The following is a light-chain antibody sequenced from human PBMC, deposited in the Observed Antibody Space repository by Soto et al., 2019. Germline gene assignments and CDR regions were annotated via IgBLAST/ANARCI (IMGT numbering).Light chain of an antibody. CDR2: DAS. V-gene: IGKV1-39*01. Sequence: DIQMTQSPSTLAASVGDRVTITFRSSQRISNSLNWYQQKPGKAPNLLIYDASTLQSGVPSRFSGSGSGTLFTLTITSLQPEDFATYYCQQSYRNPPLTFGGGTKVDIK. CDR3: QQSYRNPPLT. CDR1: QRISNS. J-gene: IGKJ4*01.